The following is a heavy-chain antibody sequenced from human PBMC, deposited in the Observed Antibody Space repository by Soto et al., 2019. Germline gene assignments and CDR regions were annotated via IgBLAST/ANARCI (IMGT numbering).Heavy chain of an antibody. CDR1: AFTFSNYA. CDR2: ISYDGSNK. CDR3: AKEVGTWGYYYGMDV. V-gene: IGHV3-30-3*02. D-gene: IGHD1-26*01. Sequence: QVHLVESGGGVVQPGRSLRLSCAASAFTFSNYAMHWVRQAPGKGLEWVALISYDGSNKYYADSVKGRFSISRDNSKNTFYLQMNSLRAEDTAVYYCAKEVGTWGYYYGMDVWGQGTTVAVSS. J-gene: IGHJ6*02.